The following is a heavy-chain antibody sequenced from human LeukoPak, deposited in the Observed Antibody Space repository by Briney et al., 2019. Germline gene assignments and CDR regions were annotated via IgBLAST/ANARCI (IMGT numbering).Heavy chain of an antibody. CDR2: IYYGGST. Sequence: SETLSLTCTVSGGSISSYYWSWIRQPPGKGLEWIGYIYYGGSTNYNPSLKSRVTISVDTSKNQFSLKLSSVTAADTAVYYCARIGDRDDTYFDYWGQGTLVTVSS. J-gene: IGHJ4*02. V-gene: IGHV4-59*08. CDR3: ARIGDRDDTYFDY. D-gene: IGHD3-16*01. CDR1: GGSISSYY.